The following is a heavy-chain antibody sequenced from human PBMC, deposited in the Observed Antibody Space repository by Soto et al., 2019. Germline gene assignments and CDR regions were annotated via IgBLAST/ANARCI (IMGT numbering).Heavy chain of an antibody. CDR1: GFTFSGYG. CDR3: ARVWGLEHWEGEN. J-gene: IGHJ4*01. CDR2: ITYDGGNI. Sequence: QVQLVESGGGVVQPGRSLRLACAASGFTFSGYGMHWVRQAPGKGLEWVAVITYDGGNIYYADSVKGRFTISRDNSQNPLYQQMNSLRHEDTARYNCARVWGLEHWEGENWGQGTPVTVSS. V-gene: IGHV3-30-3*01. D-gene: IGHD1-26*01.